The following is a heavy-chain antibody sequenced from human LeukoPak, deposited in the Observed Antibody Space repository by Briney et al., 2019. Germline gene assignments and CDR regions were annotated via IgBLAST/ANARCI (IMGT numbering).Heavy chain of an antibody. V-gene: IGHV3-48*01. Sequence: PGGSLRLSCAASGFTFNTYTMNWVRQAPGKGLEWVSYISGSSGIIGYADSVRGRFTISRDNSKNTLYLQVNSLRAEDTAVYYCAKVPYGDYYFENWGQGTLVTVSS. CDR3: AKVPYGDYYFEN. J-gene: IGHJ4*02. CDR2: ISGSSGII. D-gene: IGHD4-17*01. CDR1: GFTFNTYT.